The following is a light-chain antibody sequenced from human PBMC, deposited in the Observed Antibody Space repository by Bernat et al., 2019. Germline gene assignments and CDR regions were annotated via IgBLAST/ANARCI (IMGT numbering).Light chain of an antibody. CDR1: SNNVGNQG. Sequence: QAGLTQPPSVSKGLRQTATLTCTANSNNVGNQGAAWLQQHQGHPPKLLSYRNNNRPSGISERFSASRSGNTASLTITGLQPEDEADYYCSAWDSSLSALVFGGGTKLTVL. CDR3: SAWDSSLSALV. J-gene: IGLJ3*02. CDR2: RNN. V-gene: IGLV10-54*04.